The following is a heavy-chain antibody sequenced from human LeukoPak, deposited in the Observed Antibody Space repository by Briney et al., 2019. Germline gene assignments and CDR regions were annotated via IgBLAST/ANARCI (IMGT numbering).Heavy chain of an antibody. CDR2: VKQDGSEK. Sequence: GGSLRLSCAASGFTFSSYWMSWVRQAPGKGLEWVANVKQDGSEKYYVDSVKGRFTISRDNSKNTLYLQMNSLRAEDTAVYYCAKPARTDYADYWGQGTLVTVSS. D-gene: IGHD1-1*01. CDR3: AKPARTDYADY. J-gene: IGHJ4*02. V-gene: IGHV3-7*03. CDR1: GFTFSSYW.